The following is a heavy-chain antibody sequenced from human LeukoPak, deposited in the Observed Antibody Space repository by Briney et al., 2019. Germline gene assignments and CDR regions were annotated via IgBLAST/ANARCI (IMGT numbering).Heavy chain of an antibody. Sequence: PSETLSLTCAVYGGSFSGYYWSWIRQPPGKGLEWIGEINHSGSTNYNPSLKSRVTISVDTSKNQFSLKLSSVTAADTAVYYCARTIVVVPAAMGANAFDIWGQGTMVTVSS. CDR3: ARTIVVVPAAMGANAFDI. CDR1: GGSFSGYY. D-gene: IGHD2-2*01. J-gene: IGHJ3*02. V-gene: IGHV4-34*01. CDR2: INHSGST.